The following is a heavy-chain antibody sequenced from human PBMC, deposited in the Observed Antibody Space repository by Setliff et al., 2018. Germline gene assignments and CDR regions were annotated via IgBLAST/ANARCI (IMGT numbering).Heavy chain of an antibody. Sequence: SETLSLTCAVSGASIRNNYYWGWIRQSPGTGLEWIGSIFYNGMAYYNPSLKSRVSISVDTSKNQFSLKLSSVTAADTAVYYCARGRNVAARLLDSWGQGTLVTVSS. D-gene: IGHD6-6*01. CDR2: IFYNGMA. CDR3: ARGRNVAARLLDS. CDR1: GASIRNNYY. V-gene: IGHV4-39*07. J-gene: IGHJ4*02.